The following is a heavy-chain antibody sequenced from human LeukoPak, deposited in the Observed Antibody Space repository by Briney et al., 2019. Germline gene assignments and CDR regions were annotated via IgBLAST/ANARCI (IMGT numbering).Heavy chain of an antibody. CDR1: GYTFTCNY. V-gene: IGHV1-2*02. CDR2: MNPNSGGT. Sequence: ASVKVSCKASGYTFTCNYLHWVRQAPGQGLEPMGWMNPNSGGTNYAQKFQGRVTMTRDTSISTAYMELTSLTSEDTAVYYCARGIRWLSDYWGQGTLVTVSS. D-gene: IGHD3-22*01. J-gene: IGHJ4*02. CDR3: ARGIRWLSDY.